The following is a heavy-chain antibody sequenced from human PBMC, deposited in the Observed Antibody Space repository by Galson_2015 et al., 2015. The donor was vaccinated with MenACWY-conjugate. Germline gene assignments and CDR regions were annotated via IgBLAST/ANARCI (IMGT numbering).Heavy chain of an antibody. CDR2: GNT. V-gene: IGHV1-8*01. J-gene: IGHJ4*02. Sequence: GNTGYAQKFQGRVTMTRNTSITTAFMELSSLNSEDTAVYFCARLTGGRFDLWGQGTLVTVSS. CDR3: ARLTGGRFDL. D-gene: IGHD7-27*01.